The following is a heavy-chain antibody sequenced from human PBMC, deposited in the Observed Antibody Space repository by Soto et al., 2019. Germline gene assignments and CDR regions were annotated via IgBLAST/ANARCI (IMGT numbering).Heavy chain of an antibody. D-gene: IGHD3-10*01. V-gene: IGHV5-51*01. Sequence: LKISCKGSEYSFTSYWLAWVRQMPGKGLEWMGIIYPGDSNTRYSPSFQGQVTISADKSISTAYLQWSSLKASDTAIYYCARNYYGSGTYSAFNIWGQGTMVTVSS. CDR2: IYPGDSNT. CDR1: EYSFTSYW. CDR3: ARNYYGSGTYSAFNI. J-gene: IGHJ3*02.